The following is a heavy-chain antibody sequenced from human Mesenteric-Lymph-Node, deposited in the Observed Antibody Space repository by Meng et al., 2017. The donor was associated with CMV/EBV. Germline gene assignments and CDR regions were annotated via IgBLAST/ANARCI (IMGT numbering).Heavy chain of an antibody. V-gene: IGHV3-23*03. CDR2: IYSGGSST. D-gene: IGHD1-26*01. J-gene: IGHJ4*02. Sequence: GESLKISCAASGFTFSDFYMSWVRQAPGKGLEWVSVIYSGGSSTYYADSVKGRFTISRDNARNTLYLEMNSLRVEDTAVYFCARDARWSYGDYWGQGVLVTVSS. CDR1: GFTFSDFY. CDR3: ARDARWSYGDY.